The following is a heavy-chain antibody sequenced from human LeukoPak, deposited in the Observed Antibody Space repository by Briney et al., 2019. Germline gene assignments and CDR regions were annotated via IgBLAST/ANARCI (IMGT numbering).Heavy chain of an antibody. V-gene: IGHV3-7*01. CDR1: EFAFSDSW. D-gene: IGHD5-24*01. CDR2: IKEDGSEK. CDR3: VRDRGWQQFDY. Sequence: GGSLRLSCAASEFAFSDSWMTWIRQAPGKGLERVANIKEDGSEKYYVASVKGRFTISRDNAKNSVYLEMNSLRAEDTAVYYCVRDRGWQQFDYWGQGTLVTVSS. J-gene: IGHJ4*02.